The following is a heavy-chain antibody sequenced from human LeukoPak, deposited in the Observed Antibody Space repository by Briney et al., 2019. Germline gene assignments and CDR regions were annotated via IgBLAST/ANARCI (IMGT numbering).Heavy chain of an antibody. V-gene: IGHV3-48*04. CDR2: ISSSGSTI. D-gene: IGHD3-3*01. CDR1: GFTFSSYS. Sequence: GGSLRLSCAASGFTFSSYSMNWVRQAPGKGLEWVSYISSSGSTIYYADSVKGRFTISRDNAKNSLYLQMNSLRAEDTAVYYCATGTRYYDFWSGYPFDYWGQGTLVTVSS. J-gene: IGHJ4*02. CDR3: ATGTRYYDFWSGYPFDY.